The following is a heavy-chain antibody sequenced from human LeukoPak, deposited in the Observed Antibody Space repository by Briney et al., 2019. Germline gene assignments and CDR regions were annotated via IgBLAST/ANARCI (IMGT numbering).Heavy chain of an antibody. CDR1: GFTFSSYW. CDR2: IKQDGSEK. J-gene: IGHJ3*02. CDR3: ARKGIVVVVAATPYAFDI. D-gene: IGHD2-15*01. V-gene: IGHV3-7*01. Sequence: GGSLRLSCAASGFTFSSYWMSWVRQAPGKGLEWVANIKQDGSEKYYVDSVKGRFTISRDNAKNSLYLQMNSLRAEDTAVYYCARKGIVVVVAATPYAFDIWGQGTMVTVSS.